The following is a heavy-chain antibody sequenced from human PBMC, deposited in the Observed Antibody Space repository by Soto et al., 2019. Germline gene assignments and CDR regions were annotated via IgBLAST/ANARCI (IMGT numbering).Heavy chain of an antibody. J-gene: IGHJ3*02. CDR1: GGTFSSYA. CDR3: ASGRAVERRSNAFDI. CDR2: IIPIFGTA. Sequence: GASVKVSCKASGGTFSSYAISWVRQAPGQGREWMGGIIPIFGTANYAQKFQGRVTITADESTSTAYMELSSLRSEDTAVYYCASGRAVERRSNAFDIWGQGTMVTVSS. V-gene: IGHV1-69*13. D-gene: IGHD1-1*01.